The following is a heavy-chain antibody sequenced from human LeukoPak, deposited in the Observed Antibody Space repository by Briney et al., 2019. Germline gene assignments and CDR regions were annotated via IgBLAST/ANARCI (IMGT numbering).Heavy chain of an antibody. Sequence: PGGSLRLSCAASGFTFSTYAMHWVRQAPGKGLEWVTIISYDGSEKYYADSVKGRFTISRDNSKSTLYLQMDSLRAEDTAVYYCAKVGIVVLEYYFDYWGQGTLVTVSS. CDR3: AKVGIVVLEYYFDY. CDR2: ISYDGSEK. D-gene: IGHD3-22*01. V-gene: IGHV3-30*18. CDR1: GFTFSTYA. J-gene: IGHJ4*02.